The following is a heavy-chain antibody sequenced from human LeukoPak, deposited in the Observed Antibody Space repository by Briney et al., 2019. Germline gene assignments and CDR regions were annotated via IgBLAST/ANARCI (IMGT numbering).Heavy chain of an antibody. V-gene: IGHV1-2*02. D-gene: IGHD6-13*01. CDR2: INPNSGGT. Sequence: ASVKVSCKASGYTFTGYYMHWVRQAPGQGLEWMGWINPNSGGTNYAQKFQGRVTMTRDTSISTAYMEPSRLRSDDTAVYYCARARWYSSSWYGDYWGQGTLVTVSS. CDR1: GYTFTGYY. CDR3: ARARWYSSSWYGDY. J-gene: IGHJ4*02.